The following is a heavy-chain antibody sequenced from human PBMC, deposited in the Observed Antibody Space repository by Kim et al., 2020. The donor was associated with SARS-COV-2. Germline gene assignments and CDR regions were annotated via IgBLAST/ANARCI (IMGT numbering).Heavy chain of an antibody. CDR1: GYTFTSYG. CDR2: INAYNGNT. J-gene: IGHJ6*02. Sequence: ASVKVSCKASGYTFTSYGISWVRQAPGQGLEWMGWINAYNGNTNYAQKLQGRVTMTTDTSTSTAYMELRSLRSDDTAVYYCARANTVNHYYYYYGMDVWGQGTTVTVSS. V-gene: IGHV1-18*01. CDR3: ARANTVNHYYYYYGMDV. D-gene: IGHD4-17*01.